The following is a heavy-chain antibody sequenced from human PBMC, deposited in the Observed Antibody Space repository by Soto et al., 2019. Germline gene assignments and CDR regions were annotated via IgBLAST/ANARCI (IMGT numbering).Heavy chain of an antibody. Sequence: GGSLRLSCAASGFTFNNYAMGWVRQAPGKGLEWVSAITDSSSDTYYLDSVKGRFTISRDNSKNTLYLQMNSLRAEDTAIYYCAKLGASIWSPHYDFDYWGQGTLVTVSS. J-gene: IGHJ4*02. CDR3: AKLGASIWSPHYDFDY. D-gene: IGHD3-16*01. CDR2: ITDSSSDT. V-gene: IGHV3-23*01. CDR1: GFTFNNYA.